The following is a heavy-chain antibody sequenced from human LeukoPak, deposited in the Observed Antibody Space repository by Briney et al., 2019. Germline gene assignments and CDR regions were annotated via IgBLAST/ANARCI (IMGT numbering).Heavy chain of an antibody. CDR1: GFTLSSYG. V-gene: IGHV3-23*01. CDR2: ISGSGVNT. J-gene: IGHJ5*02. Sequence: GGSLRLSCAASGFTLSSYGMSWVRQAPGKGLEWVSGISGSGVNTYYADSVKGRFTISRDNSKNTLYLQMNSLRAEDTAVYYCAKVSHYGSGSYPDFYPGLNWFDPWGQGTLVTVSS. CDR3: AKVSHYGSGSYPDFYPGLNWFDP. D-gene: IGHD3-10*01.